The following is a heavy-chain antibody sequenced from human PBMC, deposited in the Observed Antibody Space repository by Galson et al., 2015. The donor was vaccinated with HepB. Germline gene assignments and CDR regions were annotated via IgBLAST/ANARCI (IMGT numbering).Heavy chain of an antibody. J-gene: IGHJ5*02. V-gene: IGHV7-4-1*02. Sequence: SVKVSCKASGYTFTSYAVNWVRQAPGQGLEWMGWINTNTGNPTYAQGFTGRFVFSLDTSVSTAYLQISSLKAEDTAVYYCARVGYVWGSYFGWFDPWGQGTLVTVSS. CDR3: ARVGYVWGSYFGWFDP. D-gene: IGHD3-16*01. CDR1: GYTFTSYA. CDR2: INTNTGNP.